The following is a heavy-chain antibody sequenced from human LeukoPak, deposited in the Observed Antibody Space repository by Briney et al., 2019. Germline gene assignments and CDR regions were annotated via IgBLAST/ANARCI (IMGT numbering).Heavy chain of an antibody. V-gene: IGHV4-34*01. CDR2: INHSGST. J-gene: IGHJ5*02. D-gene: IGHD6-13*01. CDR1: GGSFSGYY. Sequence: SETLSLTCAVYGGSFSGYYWSWIRQPPGKGLEWIGEINHSGSTNYNPSLKSRVTISVDTSKNQFSLKLSSVTAADTAVYYCARGRGRLNRLLASIAAAGSAQFDPWGQGTLVTVSS. CDR3: ARGRGRLNRLLASIAAAGSAQFDP.